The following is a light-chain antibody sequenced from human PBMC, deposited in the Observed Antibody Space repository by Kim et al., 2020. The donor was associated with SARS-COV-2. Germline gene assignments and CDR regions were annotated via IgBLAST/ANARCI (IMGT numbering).Light chain of an antibody. CDR1: SGNIASNY. CDR2: ENN. J-gene: IGLJ2*01. Sequence: NFMLTQPPSVSESPGQTVTISCSGSSGNIASNYVPWYQQLPGSSPTFLIYENNKRPSGVPDRFSGSIYGSSTSPSLTIPGLKAEDEDDSYGQSYNISPWVFGGGTQLTVL. CDR3: QSYNISPWV. V-gene: IGLV6-57*01.